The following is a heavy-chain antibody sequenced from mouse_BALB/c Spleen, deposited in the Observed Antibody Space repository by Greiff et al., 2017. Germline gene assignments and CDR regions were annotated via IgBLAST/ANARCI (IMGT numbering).Heavy chain of an antibody. Sequence: EVKLMESGGGLVQPGGSLKLSCAASGFTFSSYTMSWVRQTPEKRLEWVAYISNGGGSTYYPDTVKGRFTISRDNAKNTLYLQMSSLKSEDTAMYYCARHDGYPDYWGQGTTLTVSS. V-gene: IGHV5-12-2*01. CDR2: ISNGGGST. D-gene: IGHD2-3*01. CDR1: GFTFSSYT. J-gene: IGHJ2*01. CDR3: ARHDGYPDY.